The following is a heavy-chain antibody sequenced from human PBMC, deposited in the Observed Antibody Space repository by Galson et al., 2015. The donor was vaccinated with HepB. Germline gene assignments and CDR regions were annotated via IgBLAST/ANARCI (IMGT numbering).Heavy chain of an antibody. CDR2: ISAYNGNT. CDR1: GYTFTSYG. J-gene: IGHJ5*02. D-gene: IGHD3-10*01. CDR3: ARNVLLWFGERDNWFDP. Sequence: SVKVSCKASGYTFTSYGISWVRQAPGQGLEWMGWISAYNGNTNYAQKLQGRVTMTTDTSTSTAYMELRSLRSDDTAVYYCARNVLLWFGERDNWFDPWGQGTLVTVSS. V-gene: IGHV1-18*04.